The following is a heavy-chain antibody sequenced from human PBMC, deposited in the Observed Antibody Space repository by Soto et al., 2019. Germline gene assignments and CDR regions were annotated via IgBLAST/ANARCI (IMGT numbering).Heavy chain of an antibody. CDR1: GYSINSDNYY. V-gene: IGHV4-39*01. CDR3: ARLEGLATISYYFES. D-gene: IGHD3-9*01. CDR2: IYYCGNT. J-gene: IGHJ4*02. Sequence: QLQLQESGPGLVKPSETLSLTCSVSGYSINSDNYYWGWMRQPPGTGLEWIGSIYYCGNTYYNPSLKTRVTISLDKSKSQFSLKLTSVNAADSAVYFCARLEGLATISYYFESWGQGTLVTVSS.